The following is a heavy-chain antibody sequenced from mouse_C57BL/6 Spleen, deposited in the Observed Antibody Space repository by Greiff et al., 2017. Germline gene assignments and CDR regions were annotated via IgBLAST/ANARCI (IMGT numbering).Heavy chain of an antibody. CDR3: ARWHYYGSSYDY. D-gene: IGHD1-1*01. V-gene: IGHV1-22*01. CDR1: GYTFTDYN. Sequence: VQLQQSGPELVKPGASVKMSCKASGYTFTDYNMHWVKQSHGKSLEWIGYINPNNGGTSYNQKFKGKATLTVNKSSSTAYMELRSLTSEDSAVYYCARWHYYGSSYDYWGQGTTLTVSS. CDR2: INPNNGGT. J-gene: IGHJ2*01.